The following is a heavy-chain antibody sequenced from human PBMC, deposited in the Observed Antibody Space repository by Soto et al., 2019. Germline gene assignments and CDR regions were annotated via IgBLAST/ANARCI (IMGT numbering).Heavy chain of an antibody. Sequence: QVLMVESGGGLVQPGRSLRLTCTASGFNFNRFAIHWVRQAPGKGLEWVAVISYDGNNEYVAVPLRDRFAISRDNSQNTVFLQIDDVRVEDTARYYCARLTGIPEIAPLEEDNWGQGTLVTVSS. J-gene: IGHJ4*02. D-gene: IGHD1-1*01. CDR2: ISYDGNNE. CDR3: ARLTGIPEIAPLEEDN. V-gene: IGHV3-30*09. CDR1: GFNFNRFA.